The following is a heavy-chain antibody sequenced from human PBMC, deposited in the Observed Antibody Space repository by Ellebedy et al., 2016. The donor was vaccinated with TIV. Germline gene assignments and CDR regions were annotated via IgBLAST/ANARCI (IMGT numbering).Heavy chain of an antibody. D-gene: IGHD5/OR15-5a*01. V-gene: IGHV3-11*05. CDR3: AREGRLGRMDV. CDR1: GFGFSDYY. Sequence: GGSLRLXXAASGFGFSDYYMTWIRQAPGKGLEWVAYISSSSTYTNYADSVKGRFSVSRDNAKNSMYLQMDSLRAEDTAVYYCAREGRLGRMDVWGRGTTVSVSS. J-gene: IGHJ6*02. CDR2: ISSSSTYT.